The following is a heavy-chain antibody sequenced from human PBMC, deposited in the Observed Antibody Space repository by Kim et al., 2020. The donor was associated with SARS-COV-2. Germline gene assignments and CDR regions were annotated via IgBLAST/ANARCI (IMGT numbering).Heavy chain of an antibody. J-gene: IGHJ6*02. CDR3: ARGAEISSSWYGGLYYYGIDV. CDR1: GGSISSGGYY. CDR2: IYYSGST. D-gene: IGHD6-13*01. V-gene: IGHV4-31*03. Sequence: SETLSLTCTVSGGSISSGGYYWSWIRQHPGKGLEWIGYIYYSGSTYYNPSLKSRVTISVDTSKNQFSLKLSSVTAADTAVYYCARGAEISSSWYGGLYYYGIDVWGQETTVTVSS.